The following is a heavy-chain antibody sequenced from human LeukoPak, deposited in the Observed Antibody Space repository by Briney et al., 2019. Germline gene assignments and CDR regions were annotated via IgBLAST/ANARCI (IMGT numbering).Heavy chain of an antibody. CDR2: INPSGGST. J-gene: IGHJ4*02. CDR3: ARGDCSRGSCYLLDH. CDR1: GYTFTSYY. Sequence: ASVKVSCKASGYTFTSYYMDWVRQAPGQGREWMGIINPSGGSTSYAQKFQGRVTVTRDTSTSTVYMELSSLRSEDTAVYYCARGDCSRGSCYLLDHWGQGTLVTVSS. V-gene: IGHV1-46*01. D-gene: IGHD2-15*01.